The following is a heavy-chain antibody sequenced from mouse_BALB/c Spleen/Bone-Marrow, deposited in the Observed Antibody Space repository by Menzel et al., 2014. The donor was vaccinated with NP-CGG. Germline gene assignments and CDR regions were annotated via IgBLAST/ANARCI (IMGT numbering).Heavy chain of an antibody. CDR3: TRASYGNYEGFDY. D-gene: IGHD2-1*01. V-gene: IGHV1-76*01. Sequence: QVQLKQSGAELARPGASVKLSCKASGYTFTDYYINWVIQRTGQGLEWIGEIYPGSDETYYKEKFKGKAILTADKYNSTNNLHLKSLTAEDDAVYFCTRASYGNYEGFDYWGQGTLVTVSA. J-gene: IGHJ3*01. CDR2: IYPGSDET. CDR1: GYTFTDYY.